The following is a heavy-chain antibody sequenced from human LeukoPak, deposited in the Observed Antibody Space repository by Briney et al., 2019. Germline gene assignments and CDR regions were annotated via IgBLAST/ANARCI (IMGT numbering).Heavy chain of an antibody. CDR3: AREVLSMVRGVIPKEAWGWFDP. Sequence: SETLSLTCAVYGGSFSGYYWSWIRQPPGKGLEWIGEINHSGSTNYNPSLKSRVTISVDTSKNQFSLKLRSVTAADTAVYYCAREVLSMVRGVIPKEAWGWFDPWGQGTLVTVSS. CDR1: GGSFSGYY. CDR2: INHSGST. V-gene: IGHV4-34*01. J-gene: IGHJ5*02. D-gene: IGHD3-10*01.